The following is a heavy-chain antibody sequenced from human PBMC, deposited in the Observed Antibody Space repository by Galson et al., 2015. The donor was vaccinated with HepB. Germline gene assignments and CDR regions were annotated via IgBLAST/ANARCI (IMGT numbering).Heavy chain of an antibody. CDR2: INSDGSST. CDR1: GFTFSSYW. V-gene: IGHV3-74*01. Sequence: SLRLSCAASGFTFSSYWMHWVRQAPGKGLVWVSRINSDGSSTSYADSVKGRFTISRDNAKNTLYLQMNSLRAEDTAVYYCARVREYYYDSSGLAFDIWGQGTMVTVSS. D-gene: IGHD3-22*01. J-gene: IGHJ3*02. CDR3: ARVREYYYDSSGLAFDI.